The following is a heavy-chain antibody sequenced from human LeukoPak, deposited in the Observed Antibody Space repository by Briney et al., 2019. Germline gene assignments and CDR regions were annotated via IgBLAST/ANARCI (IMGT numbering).Heavy chain of an antibody. CDR2: ISWNSGSI. CDR1: GFTFDDYA. D-gene: IGHD6-6*01. V-gene: IGHV3-9*01. J-gene: IGHJ4*02. CDR3: AKDTYSSSLTGFDY. Sequence: PGGSLRLSCAASGFTFDDYAMHWVRQAPGKGLEWVSGISWNSGSIGYADSVKGRFTISRDNAKNSLYPQMNSLRVEDTALYYCAKDTYSSSLTGFDYWGQGTLVTVSS.